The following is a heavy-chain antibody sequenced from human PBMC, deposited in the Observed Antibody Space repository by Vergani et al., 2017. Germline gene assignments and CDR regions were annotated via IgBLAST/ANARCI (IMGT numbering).Heavy chain of an antibody. CDR2: IYYSGST. J-gene: IGHJ4*02. CDR3: ARGHYDILTGYYFDY. V-gene: IGHV4-31*03. Sequence: QVQLQQWGAGLLKPSETLSLTCTVSGGSISSGGYYWSWIRQHPGKGLEWIGYIYYSGSTYYNPSLKSRVTISVDTSKNQFSLKLSSVTAADTAVYYCARGHYDILTGYYFDYWGQGTLVTVSS. CDR1: GGSISSGGYY. D-gene: IGHD3-9*01.